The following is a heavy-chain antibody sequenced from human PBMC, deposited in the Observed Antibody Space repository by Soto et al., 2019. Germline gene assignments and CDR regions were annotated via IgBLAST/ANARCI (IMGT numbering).Heavy chain of an antibody. D-gene: IGHD5-12*01. Sequence: PSETLSLTCAVSGYSITSGSYWGWIRQPPGKGLEWIGSIYHSGRTYYNPSLKSRVTISVDTPQKLFSLKLSSVTAADTAVYYCARLPYSYSGYDETYFDYWGQGTVVTVSS. CDR3: ARLPYSYSGYDETYFDY. CDR2: IYHSGRT. J-gene: IGHJ4*02. V-gene: IGHV4-38-2*01. CDR1: GYSITSGSY.